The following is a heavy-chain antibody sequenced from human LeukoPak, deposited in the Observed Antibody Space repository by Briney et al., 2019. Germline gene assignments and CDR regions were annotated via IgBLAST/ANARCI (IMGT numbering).Heavy chain of an antibody. J-gene: IGHJ5*02. D-gene: IGHD3-10*01. V-gene: IGHV3-21*03. CDR1: GFTFSSYS. Sequence: PGGSLRLSCAASGFTFSSYSMNWVRQAPGKGLEWVSSISSSSSYIYYADSVKGRFTISRDNAKNSLYLQMNSLRAEDTAVYYCARDRAVRGVHSGFDPWGQGTLVTVSS. CDR3: ARDRAVRGVHSGFDP. CDR2: ISSSSSYI.